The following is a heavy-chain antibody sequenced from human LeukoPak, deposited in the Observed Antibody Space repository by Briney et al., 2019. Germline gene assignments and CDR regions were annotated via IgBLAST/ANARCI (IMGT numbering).Heavy chain of an antibody. J-gene: IGHJ4*02. CDR3: ARAPKLGYCSGTSCPYYYFDY. V-gene: IGHV1-18*01. CDR2: ISAYKGNT. D-gene: IGHD2-2*01. CDR1: AYSFTIYG. Sequence: ASVKLSFTASAYSFTIYGISWVRHPPGQGLGWMGGISAYKGNTNYARKLQGGVTMTTDTSTSTDYVELRSLISDDTAVYYCARAPKLGYCSGTSCPYYYFDYWGQGTLVTVSS.